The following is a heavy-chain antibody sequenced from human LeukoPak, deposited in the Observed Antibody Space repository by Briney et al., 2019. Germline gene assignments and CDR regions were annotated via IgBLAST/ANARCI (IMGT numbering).Heavy chain of an antibody. V-gene: IGHV3-23*01. J-gene: IGHJ3*02. CDR1: GFIFREYA. CDR2: ITASDYTT. D-gene: IGHD2-21*02. Sequence: QTGGSLRLSCAASGFIFREYAMTWVRQAPGKGLEWVSSITASDYTTYADSVKGRFTISRDNSKNTLYLQMDSLRGDDTALYHCARDPSGDYIGAFDNWGQGTMVTVSS. CDR3: ARDPSGDYIGAFDN.